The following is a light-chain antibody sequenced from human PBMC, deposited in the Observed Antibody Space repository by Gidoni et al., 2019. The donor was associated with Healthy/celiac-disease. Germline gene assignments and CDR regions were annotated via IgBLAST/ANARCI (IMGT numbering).Light chain of an antibody. Sequence: QSVLTQPPSVSGAPGQRVPIYCTGSSSNIGAGYDVHWYQQLPGTAPKLLIYGNSNRPSGVPDRFSGSKSGTSASLAITGLQAEDEADYYCQSYDSSLSGHVVFGGGTKLTVL. CDR3: QSYDSSLSGHVV. J-gene: IGLJ2*01. V-gene: IGLV1-40*01. CDR2: GNS. CDR1: SSNIGAGYD.